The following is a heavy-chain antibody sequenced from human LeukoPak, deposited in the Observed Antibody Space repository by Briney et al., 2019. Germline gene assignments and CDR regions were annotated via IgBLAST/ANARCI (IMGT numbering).Heavy chain of an antibody. CDR3: WRGQPRGYSGYVIDY. V-gene: IGHV3-74*01. D-gene: IGHD5-12*01. J-gene: IGHJ4*02. Sequence: GGSLRLSCAASGFNFSSYWMHWFRQAPGKGLVWISRINYDGTTTSYADSVKRRFIITRDNANDTLYLQLNSLRADDTAAFYCWRGQPRGYSGYVIDYWGQGTPIPVSS. CDR2: INYDGTTT. CDR1: GFNFSSYW.